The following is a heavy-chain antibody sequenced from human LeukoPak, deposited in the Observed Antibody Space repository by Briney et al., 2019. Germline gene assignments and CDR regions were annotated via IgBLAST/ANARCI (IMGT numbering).Heavy chain of an antibody. V-gene: IGHV1-3*01. D-gene: IGHD6-13*01. Sequence: ASVKVSCKASGYTFTSYAMHWVRQAPGQRLEWMGWINAGNGNTKYSQKFQGRVTITRYTSASTAYMELSSLRSEDTAVYYCARDGVHIAAAGTGWWFDPWGQGTLVTVSS. CDR3: ARDGVHIAAAGTGWWFDP. CDR2: INAGNGNT. CDR1: GYTFTSYA. J-gene: IGHJ5*02.